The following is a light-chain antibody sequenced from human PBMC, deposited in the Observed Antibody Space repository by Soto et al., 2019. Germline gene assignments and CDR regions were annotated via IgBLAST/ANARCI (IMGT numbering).Light chain of an antibody. V-gene: IGKV1-39*01. CDR2: AAS. CDR3: QLSYSTPPGR. Sequence: DIQMTQSPSSLSASVGDRVTITCRASQSIISYLNWYQQKPGKAPKLLIYAASSLQSGVPSRFSGSGSETDFTLTISSLQPEDFATYYCQLSYSTPPGRLGQGTKVEIK. CDR1: QSIISY. J-gene: IGKJ1*01.